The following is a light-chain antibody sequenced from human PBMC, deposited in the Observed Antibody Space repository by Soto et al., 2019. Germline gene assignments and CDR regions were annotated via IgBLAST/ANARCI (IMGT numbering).Light chain of an antibody. CDR1: SRDVGGYNY. Sequence: QSVLTQPASVSGSPGQSITISCTGTSRDVGGYNYVSWHQQHPGKAPKVIITEVSNRPSGVSNRFSGSKSGNTASLTISGHQAEDEADYYCSSYISSSTFVVFGGGTKVTVL. CDR2: EVS. V-gene: IGLV2-14*01. CDR3: SSYISSSTFVV. J-gene: IGLJ2*01.